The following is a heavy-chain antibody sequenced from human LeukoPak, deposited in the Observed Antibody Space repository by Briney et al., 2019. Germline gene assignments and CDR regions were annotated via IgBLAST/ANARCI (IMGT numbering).Heavy chain of an antibody. J-gene: IGHJ4*02. CDR3: AKDSGSSWYAAVDY. D-gene: IGHD6-13*01. CDR1: GFTFSSYG. CDR2: ISYDGSNK. V-gene: IGHV3-30*18. Sequence: GGSLRLSCAASGFTFSSYGMHWVRQAPGKGLEWVAVISYDGSNKYYADSVKGRFTISRDNSKNTLYLQMNSLRAEDTAVYYCAKDSGSSWYAAVDYWGQGTLVTVSS.